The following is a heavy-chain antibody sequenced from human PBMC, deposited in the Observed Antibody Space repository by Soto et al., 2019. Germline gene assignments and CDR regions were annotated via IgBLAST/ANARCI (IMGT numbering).Heavy chain of an antibody. CDR2: SIPIFGSP. V-gene: IGHV1-69*05. D-gene: IGHD4-17*01. Sequence: AFVEVSRQASGGSLLRCVLRWVRQAPGKGRAWVGGSIPIFGSPDYAQMFQGRVTITRDTSASTAYMKLSSLRSEDTAVYYCARATVTKLPSNYYYYYGMDVWGQGTTVTVSS. CDR1: GGSLLRCV. J-gene: IGHJ6*02. CDR3: ARATVTKLPSNYYYYYGMDV.